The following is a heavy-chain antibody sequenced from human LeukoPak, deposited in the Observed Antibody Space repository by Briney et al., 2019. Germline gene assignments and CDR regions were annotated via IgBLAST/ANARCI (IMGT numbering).Heavy chain of an antibody. Sequence: SETLSLTCTVSGGSISSSSYYWGWIRQAPGKGLEWIGSIYYSGSTYYNPSLKSRVTISVDTSKNQFSLKLSSVTAADTAVYYCARQARDYGDNWFDPWSQGTLVTVSS. D-gene: IGHD4-17*01. CDR1: GGSISSSSYY. V-gene: IGHV4-39*01. CDR3: ARQARDYGDNWFDP. CDR2: IYYSGST. J-gene: IGHJ5*02.